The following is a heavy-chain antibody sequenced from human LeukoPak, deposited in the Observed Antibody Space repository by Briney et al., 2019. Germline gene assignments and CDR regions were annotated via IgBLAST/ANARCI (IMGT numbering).Heavy chain of an antibody. Sequence: SETLSLTCNVSGGSISSYYWNWIRQPPGKGLEWIGYIYYSGSTNYSPSLKSRVTISLDTSKNQFSLKLSSVTAADTAVYYCARHAGTVYFDYWGQGTLVTVSS. CDR3: ARHAGTVYFDY. J-gene: IGHJ4*02. V-gene: IGHV4-59*08. CDR1: GGSISSYY. D-gene: IGHD6-13*01. CDR2: IYYSGST.